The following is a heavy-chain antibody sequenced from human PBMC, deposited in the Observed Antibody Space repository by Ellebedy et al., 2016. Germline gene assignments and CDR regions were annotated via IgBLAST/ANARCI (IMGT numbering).Heavy chain of an antibody. CDR3: ARDGDYYGSGSYSDY. CDR1: GFTFSSYW. D-gene: IGHD3-10*01. CDR2: IKQDGSEK. Sequence: GGSLRLSCAASGFTFSSYWMSWVRQAPGKGLEWVANIKQDGSEKYYVDSVKGRFTISRDNAKNSLYLQMNSLRAEDTAVYYCARDGDYYGSGSYSDYWGQGTLVTVSS. J-gene: IGHJ4*02. V-gene: IGHV3-7*04.